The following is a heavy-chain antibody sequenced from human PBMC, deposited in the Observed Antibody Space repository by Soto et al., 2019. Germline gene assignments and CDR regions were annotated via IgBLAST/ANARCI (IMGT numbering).Heavy chain of an antibody. D-gene: IGHD3-10*01. CDR3: ARESRLVTSRMDV. V-gene: IGHV4-59*01. J-gene: IGHJ6*02. CDR1: GGSISDDY. CDR2: ISHTGST. Sequence: SETLSLTCTVSGGSISDDYWSWFRHPPGKGLEWIGHISHTGSTNYNPSLKSRVTISVDTAKRQFSLKLSSVTAADTAVYYCARESRLVTSRMDVWGQGTTVTVSS.